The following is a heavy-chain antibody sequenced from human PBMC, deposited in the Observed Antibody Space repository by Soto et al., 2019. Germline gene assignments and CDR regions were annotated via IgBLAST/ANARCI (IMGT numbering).Heavy chain of an antibody. CDR3: AGTGGYCTNGVCFFDY. CDR1: GGSVSSGSYY. Sequence: SETLSLTCTVSGGSVSSGSYYWSSIRQPPGKGLEWIGYIYYSGSTNYNPSLKSRVTISVDTSKNQFSLKLSSVTAADTAVYYCAGTGGYCTNGVCFFDYWGQGTLVTVSS. V-gene: IGHV4-61*01. D-gene: IGHD2-8*01. CDR2: IYYSGST. J-gene: IGHJ4*02.